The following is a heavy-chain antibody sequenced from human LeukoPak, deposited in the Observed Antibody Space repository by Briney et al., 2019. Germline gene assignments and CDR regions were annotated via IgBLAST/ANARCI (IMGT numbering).Heavy chain of an antibody. D-gene: IGHD2-15*01. Sequence: PSEPLSLTCTVSGGSISSYYWSWLRQPPGKGLEWVGYIYYSGSTNYNPSLKSRVTISVDTSKNQFSLKLSSVTAADTAVYYCARAKCSGGSCYSWLAFDIWGQGTMVTVSS. J-gene: IGHJ3*02. CDR3: ARAKCSGGSCYSWLAFDI. V-gene: IGHV4-59*01. CDR2: IYYSGST. CDR1: GGSISSYY.